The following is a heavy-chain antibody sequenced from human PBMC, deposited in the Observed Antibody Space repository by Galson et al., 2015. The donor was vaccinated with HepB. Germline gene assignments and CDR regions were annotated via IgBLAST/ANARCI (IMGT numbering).Heavy chain of an antibody. Sequence: SVKVSCKASGYTFTGYYMHWVRQAPGQGLEWMGWINPNSGGTNYAQKFQGRVTMTRDTSISTAYMELSRLRSDDTAVYYCAGTQQLVTLVLDYWGQGTLVTVSS. J-gene: IGHJ4*02. D-gene: IGHD6-13*01. CDR1: GYTFTGYY. CDR2: INPNSGGT. CDR3: AGTQQLVTLVLDY. V-gene: IGHV1-2*02.